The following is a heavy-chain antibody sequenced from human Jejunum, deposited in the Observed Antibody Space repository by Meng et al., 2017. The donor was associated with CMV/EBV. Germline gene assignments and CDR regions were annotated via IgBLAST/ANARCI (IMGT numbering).Heavy chain of an antibody. CDR3: ARQSLGYCSSTSCYNDY. CDR1: FTFSANY. V-gene: IGHV3-53*01. Sequence: FTFSANYMSGVRQAPGKGLEWVSVIYSGGSTYYADSVKGRFTISRDNSKNTLYLQMNSLRAEDTAVYYCARQSLGYCSSTSCYNDYWGQGTLVTVSS. J-gene: IGHJ4*02. D-gene: IGHD2-2*02. CDR2: IYSGGST.